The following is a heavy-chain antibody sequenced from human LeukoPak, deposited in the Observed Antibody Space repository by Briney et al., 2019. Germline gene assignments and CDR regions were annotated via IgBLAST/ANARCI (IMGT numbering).Heavy chain of an antibody. D-gene: IGHD3-3*01. J-gene: IGHJ6*02. V-gene: IGHV3-23*01. CDR1: GFTFRSYA. Sequence: GGSLRLSCAASGFTFRSYAMSWVRQAPGKGLEWVSAISGSGGSTYYADSVKGRFTISRDNSKNTLYLQMNSLRAEDTAVYYCAKAIRVLRFLEWYEYYYGMDVWGQGTTVTVSS. CDR3: AKAIRVLRFLEWYEYYYGMDV. CDR2: ISGSGGST.